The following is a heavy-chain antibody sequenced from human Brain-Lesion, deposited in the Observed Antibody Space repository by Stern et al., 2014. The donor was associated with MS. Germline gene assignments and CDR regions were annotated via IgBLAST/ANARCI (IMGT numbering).Heavy chain of an antibody. D-gene: IGHD5-18*01. Sequence: VQLVESGGGVVQPGRSLRLSCAASGLIFSNYAMHWVRQAPGKGLQWVAIISYDGSNKYYADSVKGRFTISRDNSKNPLYLQMNSLKSEDTAVYYCARVDTPLDYYYGMDVWGQGTTVTVSS. CDR1: GLIFSNYA. CDR3: ARVDTPLDYYYGMDV. V-gene: IGHV3-30*01. CDR2: ISYDGSNK. J-gene: IGHJ6*02.